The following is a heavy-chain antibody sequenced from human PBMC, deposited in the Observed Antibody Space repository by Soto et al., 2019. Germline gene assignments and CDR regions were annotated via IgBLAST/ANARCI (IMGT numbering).Heavy chain of an antibody. CDR2: IYHSGST. Sequence: SDTLSLTCAVPCGSITSSNWWSGVRQPPGKGLEWIGEIYHSGSTNYNPSLKSRVTISVDKSKNQFSLKLSSVTAADTAVYYCAGRSIAVAGKDYWGQGTLVTVS. D-gene: IGHD6-19*01. CDR3: AGRSIAVAGKDY. J-gene: IGHJ4*02. CDR1: CGSITSSNW. V-gene: IGHV4-4*02.